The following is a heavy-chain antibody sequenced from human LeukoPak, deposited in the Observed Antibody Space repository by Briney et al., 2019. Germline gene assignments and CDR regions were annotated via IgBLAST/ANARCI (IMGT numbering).Heavy chain of an antibody. D-gene: IGHD3-22*01. J-gene: IGHJ4*02. CDR3: AREEYDSSGYSDS. V-gene: IGHV4-34*01. Sequence: SETLFLTCAVYGGSFSGYYWSWIRQPPGKGLEWIGEIDHSGSTNYNPSLKSRVTISVDTTKNQFSLKLSSVTAADTAVYYCAREEYDSSGYSDSWGQGTLVTVSS. CDR2: IDHSGST. CDR1: GGSFSGYY.